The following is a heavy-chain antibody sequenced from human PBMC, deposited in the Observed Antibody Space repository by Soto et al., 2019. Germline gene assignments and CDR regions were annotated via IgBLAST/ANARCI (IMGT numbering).Heavy chain of an antibody. D-gene: IGHD2-8*01. CDR3: ARGHSTDCSNGVRSFFYNHEMDV. Sequence: ASVKVSCKASGYSFTDYHIHWVRQAPGQGLEWLGRINPKSGGTSTAQKFQGWVTMTRDRSISTVYMELTRLRSDDTAVYFCARGHSTDCSNGVRSFFYNHEMDVWGQGTTVTVSS. CDR2: INPKSGGT. CDR1: GYSFTDYH. V-gene: IGHV1-2*04. J-gene: IGHJ6*02.